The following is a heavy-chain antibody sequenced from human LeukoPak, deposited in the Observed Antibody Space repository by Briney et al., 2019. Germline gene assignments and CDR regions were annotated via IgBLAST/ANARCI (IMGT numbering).Heavy chain of an antibody. CDR3: ARPTTVGNAFHI. CDR2: INPSGGST. CDR1: GYTFTSYY. J-gene: IGHJ3*02. V-gene: IGHV1-46*01. D-gene: IGHD4-23*01. Sequence: GASLKVSCKTSGYTFTSYYIHWVRQAPGQGLEWMGIINPSGGSTAYAQKFQGRVTMTRDTSTNTVYMELSSLRSEDTAVYYCARPTTVGNAFHIWAKGQWSPSLQ.